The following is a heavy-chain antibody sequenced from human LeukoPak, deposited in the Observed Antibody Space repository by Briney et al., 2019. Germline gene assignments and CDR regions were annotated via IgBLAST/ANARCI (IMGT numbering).Heavy chain of an antibody. V-gene: IGHV4-61*02. Sequence: SQTLSLTCTVSGGSISSGSYYWSWIPPPAGKGLEWIGRIYTSGSTNYNPSLKSRVTISVDTSKNQFALKLSSVTAADTAVYYCARAGYYDSSGYAFDIWGQGTMVSVSS. D-gene: IGHD3-22*01. CDR2: IYTSGST. CDR3: ARAGYYDSSGYAFDI. J-gene: IGHJ3*02. CDR1: GGSISSGSYY.